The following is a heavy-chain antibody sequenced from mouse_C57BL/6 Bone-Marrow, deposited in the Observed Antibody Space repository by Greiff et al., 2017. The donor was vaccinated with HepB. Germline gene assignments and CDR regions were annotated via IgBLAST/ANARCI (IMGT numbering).Heavy chain of an antibody. D-gene: IGHD1-1*01. CDR2: IHPNSGST. CDR3: ARWVITTVPDY. J-gene: IGHJ2*01. CDR1: GYTFTSYW. V-gene: IGHV1-64*01. Sequence: VQLQQSGAELVKPGASVKLSCKASGYTFTSYWMHWVKQRPGQGLEWIGMIHPNSGSTNYNEKFKSKATLTVDKSSSTAYMQLSSLTSEDSAVYYCARWVITTVPDYWGQGTTLTVSS.